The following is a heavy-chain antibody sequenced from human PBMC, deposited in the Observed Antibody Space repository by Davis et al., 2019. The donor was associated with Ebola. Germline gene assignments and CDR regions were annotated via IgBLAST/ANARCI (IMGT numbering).Heavy chain of an antibody. D-gene: IGHD5-24*01. Sequence: GGSLRLSCAPSGFTISSYEMNWVRQAPGKGLEWISYISRSGNTLYYAESVKGRFTISRDSAKNSLSLQMSSLRAEDTAVYYCARVRRDGYNYFDSWGQGTLVTVSS. CDR2: ISRSGNTL. V-gene: IGHV3-48*03. CDR1: GFTISSYE. J-gene: IGHJ4*02. CDR3: ARVRRDGYNYFDS.